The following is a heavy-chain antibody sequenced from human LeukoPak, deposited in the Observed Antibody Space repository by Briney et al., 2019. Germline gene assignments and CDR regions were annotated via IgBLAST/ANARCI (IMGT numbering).Heavy chain of an antibody. CDR2: TSWNSGSI. V-gene: IGHV3-9*01. CDR1: GFTFDDYA. D-gene: IGHD3-9*01. CDR3: ARYSADAFDI. J-gene: IGHJ3*02. Sequence: GGSLRLSCAASGFTFDDYAMHWVRQAPGEGLEWVSGTSWNSGSIGYADSVKGRFTISRDNAKNSLYLQMNSLRAEDTALYYCARYSADAFDIWGQGTMVTVSS.